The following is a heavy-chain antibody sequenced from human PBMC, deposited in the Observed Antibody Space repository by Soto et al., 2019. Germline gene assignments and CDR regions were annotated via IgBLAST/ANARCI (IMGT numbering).Heavy chain of an antibody. CDR2: INSDGSST. CDR1: GFTFSSYW. V-gene: IGHV3-74*01. CDR3: ARGYRNSSGWSFDY. Sequence: GGSLRLSCAASGFTFSSYWMHWVRQAPGKGLVWVSRINSDGSSTSYADSVKGRFTISRDNAKNTLYLQMNSLRAEDTAVYYCARGYRNSSGWSFDYWGQGTLVTVSS. J-gene: IGHJ4*02. D-gene: IGHD6-19*01.